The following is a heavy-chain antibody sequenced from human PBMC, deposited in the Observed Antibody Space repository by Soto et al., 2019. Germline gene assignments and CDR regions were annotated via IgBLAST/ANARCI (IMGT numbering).Heavy chain of an antibody. CDR3: ERGGQFWSGYYGRYYGMEV. CDR2: IHYSGST. J-gene: IGHJ6*02. D-gene: IGHD3-3*02. CDR1: GGAISSYY. V-gene: IGHV4-59*01. Sequence: SETLSLTWIAAGGAISSYYWSWIRQPPGKGLEWIGYIHYSGSTNYNPSLKSRVTISVDTSKNQFSLKLNSVTAADTAVYHCERGGQFWSGYYGRYYGMEVWGQGTTV.